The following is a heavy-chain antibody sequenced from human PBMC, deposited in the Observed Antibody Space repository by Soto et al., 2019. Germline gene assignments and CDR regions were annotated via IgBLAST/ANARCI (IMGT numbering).Heavy chain of an antibody. CDR3: ARGGAFFDY. CDR2: IYYSGST. CDR1: GGSISSYY. J-gene: IGHJ4*02. D-gene: IGHD1-26*01. Sequence: SETLSLTCTVSGGSISSYYWSWIRQPPGKGLEWIGYIYYSGSTNYNPSLKSRVTISVDTSKNQFSLKLSSVTAADTAVYYCARGGAFFDYWGQGTLVTVSS. V-gene: IGHV4-59*08.